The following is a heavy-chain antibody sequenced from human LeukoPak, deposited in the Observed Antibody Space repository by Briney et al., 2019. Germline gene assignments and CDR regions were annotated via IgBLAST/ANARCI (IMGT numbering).Heavy chain of an antibody. CDR3: ARDTSGWAPFDY. CDR1: AGSMSSYY. Sequence: SETLSLTCTVSAGSMSSYYWSWLRQPPGKGLEWIVYIYYSGSTNYNPSLKSRVTISVDTSKNQFSLKLSSVTAEDTAAYYCARDTSGWAPFDYWGQGTLVTVSS. CDR2: IYYSGST. V-gene: IGHV4-59*01. J-gene: IGHJ4*02. D-gene: IGHD6-19*01.